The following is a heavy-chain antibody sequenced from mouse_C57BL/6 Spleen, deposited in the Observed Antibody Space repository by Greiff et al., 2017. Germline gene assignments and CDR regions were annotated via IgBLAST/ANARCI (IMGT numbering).Heavy chain of an antibody. CDR2: ISPGSSTI. D-gene: IGHD1-1*01. Sequence: EVKLVESGGGLVKPGGSLKLSCAASGFTFSDYGMHWVRQAPEQGLEWVAYISPGSSTINYADTVKGRFTLSRDNAKNTLFLHLTSLRSEDTAMYYGARHHDYGIRSYDMDCWGQGTSVTVSS. CDR1: GFTFSDYG. J-gene: IGHJ4*01. V-gene: IGHV5-17*01. CDR3: ARHHDYGIRSYDMDC.